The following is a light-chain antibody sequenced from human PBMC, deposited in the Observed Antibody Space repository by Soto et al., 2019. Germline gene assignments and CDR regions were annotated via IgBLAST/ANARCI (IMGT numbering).Light chain of an antibody. J-gene: IGKJ3*01. CDR2: GAS. CDR3: QHYGSSQFT. CDR1: QSVTTSY. Sequence: EIVLTQSPGTLSLSPGERATLSCRASQSVTTSYLAWYQQKPGQAPRLLIYGASSRATGIPGRFSGSGSGTDFTLTISRLGPEDFAVYYCQHYGSSQFTFGPGTKVDIK. V-gene: IGKV3-20*01.